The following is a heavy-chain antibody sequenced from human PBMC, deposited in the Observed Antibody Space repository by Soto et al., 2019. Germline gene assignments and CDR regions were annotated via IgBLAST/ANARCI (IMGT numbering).Heavy chain of an antibody. Sequence: SDTLSLTCTVSGGSISSGDYYWSWIRQPPGKGLEWIGYIYYSGSTYYNPSLKSRVTISVDTSKNQFSLKLSSVTAADTAVYYCESIPVYYGMDVWGQGTTVTVSS. V-gene: IGHV4-30-4*02. CDR1: GGSISSGDYY. CDR2: IYYSGST. J-gene: IGHJ6*02. CDR3: ESIPVYYGMDV. D-gene: IGHD2-21*01.